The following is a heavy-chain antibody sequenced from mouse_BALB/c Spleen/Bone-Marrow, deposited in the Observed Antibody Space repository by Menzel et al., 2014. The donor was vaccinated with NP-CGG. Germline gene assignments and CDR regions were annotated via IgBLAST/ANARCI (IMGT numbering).Heavy chain of an antibody. CDR2: IYPYNGGT. J-gene: IGHJ2*01. Sequence: VQLQQPGPELVKPGASVKISCKASGYTFTDYKMHWVKQSHGKSLEWIGYIYPYNGGTGYNQKFKSKATLTVDNSSSTAYMELRSLTSEDSAVYYCARLGRDYWGQGTTLTVSS. D-gene: IGHD4-1*01. V-gene: IGHV1S29*02. CDR3: ARLGRDY. CDR1: GYTFTDYK.